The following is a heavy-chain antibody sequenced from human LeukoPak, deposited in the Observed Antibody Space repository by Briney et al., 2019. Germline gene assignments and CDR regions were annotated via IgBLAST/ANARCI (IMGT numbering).Heavy chain of an antibody. J-gene: IGHJ6*03. CDR2: INQDGSKK. CDR3: AIGQNYYGSGGYYYYYMDV. CDR1: GFMFSNYW. V-gene: IGHV3-7*01. Sequence: PGGSLRLSCAASGFMFSNYWMSWVRQAPGRGLEWVASINQDGSKKYYVDSAKGRFTISRDNAKNSLYLQMNSLRAEDTAMYYCAIGQNYYGSGGYYYYYMDVWGKGTMVTISS. D-gene: IGHD3-10*01.